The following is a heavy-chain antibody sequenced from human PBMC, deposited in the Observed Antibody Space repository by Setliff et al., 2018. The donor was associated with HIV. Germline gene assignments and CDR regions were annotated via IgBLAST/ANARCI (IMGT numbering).Heavy chain of an antibody. V-gene: IGHV4-59*01. CDR2: IKYSGNT. J-gene: IGHJ4*02. D-gene: IGHD1-26*01. CDR1: GGSISRYF. CDR3: ARASTMGARLDFDY. Sequence: SETLSLTCTVSGGSISRYFWSWIRQSPGKGLERIGYIKYSGNTNYNPSLGGRVTISVDASKDQFSLKLTSVTAADTAVYYCARASTMGARLDFDYWGQGTLVTSPQ.